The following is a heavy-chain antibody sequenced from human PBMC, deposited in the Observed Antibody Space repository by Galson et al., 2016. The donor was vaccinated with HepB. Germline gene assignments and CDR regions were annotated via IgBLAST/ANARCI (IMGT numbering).Heavy chain of an antibody. J-gene: IGHJ6*02. CDR2: INPNSGAT. Sequence: SVKVSCKASGYTFTGYYMHWVRQAPGQGLEWVGWINPNSGATTYAQKFQAWVTMTRDTSISTAYMELSRLRSDDTAVYYCARAQGSGSIYYYYYGMDVWGQGTTVTVSS. CDR3: ARAQGSGSIYYYYYGMDV. D-gene: IGHD3-10*01. CDR1: GYTFTGYY. V-gene: IGHV1-2*04.